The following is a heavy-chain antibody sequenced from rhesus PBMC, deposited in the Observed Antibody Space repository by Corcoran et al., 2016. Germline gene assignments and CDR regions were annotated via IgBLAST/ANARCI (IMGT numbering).Heavy chain of an antibody. CDR1: GGSISSNS. Sequence: QVQLQESGPGLVKPSETLSLTCALSGGSISSNSWTWLRPTPGKGLEWSGYIYGRSGSTYYTPSLKSRVTISTDTAKNQFSLKLSAVTAADTAVYYCARACTGSGCYARDAFDVWGQGLRVTVSS. V-gene: IGHV4-160*01. CDR3: ARACTGSGCYARDAFDV. CDR2: IYGRSGST. D-gene: IGHD2-21*01. J-gene: IGHJ3*01.